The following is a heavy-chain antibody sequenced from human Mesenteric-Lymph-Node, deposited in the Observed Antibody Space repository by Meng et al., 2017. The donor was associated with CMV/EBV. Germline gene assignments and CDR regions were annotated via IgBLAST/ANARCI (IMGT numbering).Heavy chain of an antibody. V-gene: IGHV1-69*01. Sequence: CKASGGTFSSYAITWVRQAPGQGLECVGEIIPVFGTVNYAQKFQGRVTITADESTHTVYMELTSLTSEDTAVYFCARNGSASGSFDSWGQGTLVTVSS. CDR2: IIPVFGTV. D-gene: IGHD3-10*01. CDR3: ARNGSASGSFDS. CDR1: GGTFSSYA. J-gene: IGHJ4*02.